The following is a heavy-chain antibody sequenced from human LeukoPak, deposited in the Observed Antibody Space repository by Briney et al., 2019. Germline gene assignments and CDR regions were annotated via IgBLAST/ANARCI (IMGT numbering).Heavy chain of an antibody. CDR1: GFTFSTYA. D-gene: IGHD2-15*01. CDR3: AKEFYFATAV. V-gene: IGHV3-23*01. CDR2: VSGGGGTT. Sequence: PGGSLRLSCAASGFTFSTYAMSWVRQAPGKGLEWVSAVSGGGGTTHYADSVKGRFTISRDNSENTLSLHMKGLRDEDTAVYYCAKEFYFATAVWGQGTTVTVSS. J-gene: IGHJ6*02.